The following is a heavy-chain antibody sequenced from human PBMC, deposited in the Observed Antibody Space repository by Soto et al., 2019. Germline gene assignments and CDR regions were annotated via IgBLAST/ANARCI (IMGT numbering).Heavy chain of an antibody. J-gene: IGHJ4*02. D-gene: IGHD3-22*01. CDR1: GYSFTSYW. CDR3: ARRDSSGYNYGVIDS. V-gene: IGHV5-10-1*01. CDR2: IDPSDSHT. Sequence: GESLKISCNGSGYSFTSYWITWVRQMPGKGLEWMGRIDPSDSHTNYSPSFQGHVTMSVDMSITTAYLQWSSLKASDTAMYYCARRDSSGYNYGVIDSWGQGTLVT.